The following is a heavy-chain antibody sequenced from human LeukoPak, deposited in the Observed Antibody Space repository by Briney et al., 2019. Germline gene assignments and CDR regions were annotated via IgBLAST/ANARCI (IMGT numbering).Heavy chain of an antibody. CDR1: GGSISSYY. Sequence: SETLSLTCTVSGGSISSYYWSWIRQPPGKGLEWIGYIYYSGSTNYNPSLKSRVTISVDTSKNQFSLKLSSVTAADTAVYYCASTNFYIAMAPSHFDYWGQGTLVTVSS. D-gene: IGHD5-18*01. V-gene: IGHV4-59*01. CDR3: ASTNFYIAMAPSHFDY. CDR2: IYYSGST. J-gene: IGHJ4*02.